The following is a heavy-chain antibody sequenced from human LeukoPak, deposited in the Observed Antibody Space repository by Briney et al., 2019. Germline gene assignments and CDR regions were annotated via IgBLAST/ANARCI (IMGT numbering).Heavy chain of an antibody. Sequence: SVKVSCKASGGTFSSYTISWVRQAPGQGLEWMGRIISILGIANYAQKFQGRVTITADKSTSTAYMELSSLRSEDTAVYYCARAPHYYDSSFFDYWGQGTLVTVSS. V-gene: IGHV1-69*02. J-gene: IGHJ4*02. CDR1: GGTFSSYT. D-gene: IGHD3-22*01. CDR3: ARAPHYYDSSFFDY. CDR2: IISILGIA.